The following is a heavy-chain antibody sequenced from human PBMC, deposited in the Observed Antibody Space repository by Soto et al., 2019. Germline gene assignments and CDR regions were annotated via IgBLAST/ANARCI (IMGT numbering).Heavy chain of an antibody. CDR3: AVLLQGGGGDGN. D-gene: IGHD3-10*01. V-gene: IGHV4-61*01. Sequence: QVQLQESGPGLVKPSETLSLTCTVSGASVNNRNYHWSWIRQPPGRGLEWIGQVHYGGSTEFASSSLKSRLTLSIDASKNQFSLKLSSVTAADTAIYYCAVLLQGGGGDGNWGQGTLVTVSS. CDR2: VHYGGST. CDR1: GASVNNRNYH. J-gene: IGHJ4*02.